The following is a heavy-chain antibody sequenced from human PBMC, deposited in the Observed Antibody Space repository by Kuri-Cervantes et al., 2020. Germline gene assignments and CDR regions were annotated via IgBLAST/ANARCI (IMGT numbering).Heavy chain of an antibody. V-gene: IGHV4-4*07. CDR3: ARESYSSSWFLFDY. J-gene: IGHJ4*02. CDR2: IYTSGST. Sequence: GSLRLSCTVSGGSISSYYWSWIRQPAGKGLEWIGRIYTSGSTNYNPSLKSRVTMSVDTSKNQFSLKLSSVTAADTAVYYCARESYSSSWFLFDYWGQGTLVTISS. CDR1: GGSISSYY. D-gene: IGHD6-13*01.